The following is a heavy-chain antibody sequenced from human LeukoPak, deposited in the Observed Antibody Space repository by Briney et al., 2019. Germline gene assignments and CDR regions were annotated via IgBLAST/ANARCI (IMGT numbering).Heavy chain of an antibody. Sequence: GGSLRLSCVASGFTFSSYEMNWVRQAPGKGLEWVSYISSSGSTIYYADSVKGRFTISRDNAKNSLYLQMNSLRAEDTAVYYCAKEGGWQQLARWHFDYWGQGTLVTVSS. CDR3: AKEGGWQQLARWHFDY. D-gene: IGHD6-13*01. V-gene: IGHV3-48*03. J-gene: IGHJ4*02. CDR1: GFTFSSYE. CDR2: ISSSGSTI.